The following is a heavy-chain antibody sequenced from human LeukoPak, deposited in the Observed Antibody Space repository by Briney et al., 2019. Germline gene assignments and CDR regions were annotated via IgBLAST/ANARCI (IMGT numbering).Heavy chain of an antibody. D-gene: IGHD1-26*01. CDR2: IYHSGST. J-gene: IGHJ4*02. CDR1: GGSISSSNW. CDR3: AKDAPPYSGSYQPFD. Sequence: SETLSLTCAVSGGSISSSNWWSWVRQPPGKGLEWIGEIYHSGSTNYNPSLKSRVTISVDKSKNQFSLKLSSVTAEDTAVYYCAKDAPPYSGSYQPFDWGQGTLVTVSS. V-gene: IGHV4-4*02.